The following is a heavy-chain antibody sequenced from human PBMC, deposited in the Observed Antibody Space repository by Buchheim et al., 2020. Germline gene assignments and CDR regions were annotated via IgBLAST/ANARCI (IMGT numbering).Heavy chain of an antibody. V-gene: IGHV3-21*01. CDR1: GFTFSSYA. CDR2: ISSSSSYI. D-gene: IGHD4-17*01. CDR3: ARGRDGDYGGEVWFDP. J-gene: IGHJ5*02. Sequence: EVQLLESGGGLVQPGGSLRLSCAASGFTFSSYAMSWVRQAPGKGLEWVSSISSSSSYIYYADSVKGRFTISRDNAKNSLYLQMNSLRAEDTAVYYCARGRDGDYGGEVWFDPWGQGTL.